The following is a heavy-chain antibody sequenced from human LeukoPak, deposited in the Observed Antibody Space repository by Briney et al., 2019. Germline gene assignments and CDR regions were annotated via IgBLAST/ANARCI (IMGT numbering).Heavy chain of an antibody. D-gene: IGHD3-22*01. CDR1: GFIFSSYG. Sequence: PGRSLRLSCAASGFIFSSYGMHWVRQAPGKGLEWVALIYYDGSNKYYADSVRGRFTISRDNSKITLFLKMSRLRAEDTAVYYCERDTFYSSGVYGLDVWGQGTTVTVSS. CDR3: ERDTFYSSGVYGLDV. V-gene: IGHV3-33*01. J-gene: IGHJ6*02. CDR2: IYYDGSNK.